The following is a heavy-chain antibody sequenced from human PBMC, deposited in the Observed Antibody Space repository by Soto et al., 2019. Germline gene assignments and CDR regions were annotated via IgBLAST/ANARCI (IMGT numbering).Heavy chain of an antibody. J-gene: IGHJ5*02. D-gene: IGHD3-10*01. CDR1: GGSISSGGYS. V-gene: IGHV4-30-2*01. CDR2: IYHSGST. CDR3: ARGLTMVRGNWFDP. Sequence: SETLSLTCAVSGGSISSGGYSWSWIRQPPGKGLEWIGYIYHSGSTYYNPSLKSRVTISVDRSKNQFSLKLSSVTAADTAVYYCARGLTMVRGNWFDPWGQGTLVTVSS.